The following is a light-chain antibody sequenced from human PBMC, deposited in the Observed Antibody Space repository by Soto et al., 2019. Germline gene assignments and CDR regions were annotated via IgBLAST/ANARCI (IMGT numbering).Light chain of an antibody. CDR1: SSDVGRFNY. J-gene: IGLJ1*01. V-gene: IGLV2-8*01. Sequence: QSVLTQPPSASGSPGQSVTISCTGTSSDVGRFNYVSWYQQHPGKAPKLMIYEVSQRASGVPDRFSGSKSGNTASLTVSGLQAEDEADYYCSSYAGSNSFVFGSGTKLTVL. CDR3: SSYAGSNSFV. CDR2: EVS.